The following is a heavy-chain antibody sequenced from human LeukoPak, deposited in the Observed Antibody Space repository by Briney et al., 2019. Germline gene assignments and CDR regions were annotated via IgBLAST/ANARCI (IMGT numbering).Heavy chain of an antibody. CDR3: ARDSEVGATSFDY. CDR2: IWYDGSNK. CDR1: GFTFSSYG. Sequence: GGSLRLSCAASGFTFSSYGMHWVRQAPGKGLEWVAVIWYDGSNKYCADSVKGRFTISRDNSKNTLYLQMNSLRAEDTAVYYCARDSEVGATSFDYWGQGTLVTVSS. J-gene: IGHJ4*02. V-gene: IGHV3-33*01. D-gene: IGHD1-26*01.